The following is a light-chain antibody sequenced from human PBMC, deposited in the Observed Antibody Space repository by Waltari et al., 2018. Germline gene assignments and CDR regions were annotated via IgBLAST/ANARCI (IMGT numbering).Light chain of an antibody. V-gene: IGLV1-51*02. CDR1: SSNIGNNY. J-gene: IGLJ7*01. CDR3: GTWDSSLSGAV. CDR2: EER. Sequence: QSALTQPPSVSAAPGQRVTIPCSGGSSNIGNNYVSWYRQFPGTAPKLLIYEERERPSGIPGRVSGSKSGTAATLDITGLQAGDEADYYCGTWDSSLSGAVFGGGTHLTVL.